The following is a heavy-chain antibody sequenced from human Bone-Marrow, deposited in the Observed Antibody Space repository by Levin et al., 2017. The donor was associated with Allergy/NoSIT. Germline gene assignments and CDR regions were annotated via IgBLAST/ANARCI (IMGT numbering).Heavy chain of an antibody. CDR2: ISGSGSTI. D-gene: IGHD3-10*01. V-gene: IGHV3-48*01. CDR3: ARVPDPLLDLWFGELYGYDY. J-gene: IGHJ4*02. CDR1: EFTFDTYG. Sequence: GESLKISCAASEFTFDTYGMNWVRQAPGKGLEWVSYISGSGSTIYYADSVKGRFTISRDNAKKSLYLQMNSLRAEDTAVYFCARVPDPLLDLWFGELYGYDYWGQGTLVTVSS.